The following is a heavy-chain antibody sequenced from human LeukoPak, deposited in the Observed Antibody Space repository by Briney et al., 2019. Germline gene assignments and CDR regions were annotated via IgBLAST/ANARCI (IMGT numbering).Heavy chain of an antibody. J-gene: IGHJ3*02. D-gene: IGHD6-19*01. CDR3: ARAGSSGWYRNAFDI. Sequence: SQTLSLTCSVSGGSINSGGYFWSWIRQHPGKGLEWIGYIHYRGSTYYNPSLKSRVTISIDTSENHFSLNVSSVTAADTAVCYCARAGSSGWYRNAFDIWGQGTLVTGSS. V-gene: IGHV4-31*03. CDR2: IHYRGST. CDR1: GGSINSGGYF.